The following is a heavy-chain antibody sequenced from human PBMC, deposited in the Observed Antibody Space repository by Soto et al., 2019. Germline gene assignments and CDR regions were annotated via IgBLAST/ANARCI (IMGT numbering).Heavy chain of an antibody. D-gene: IGHD3-10*01. CDR2: IYHSGST. Sequence: QVQLQESGPGLVKPSETLSLTCTVSGGSISGFYWSWIRQPPGKGLEWIGYIYHSGSTSYNPSLKSPVTVAIATSNNQFALKRTSVTAADTAVYYCARDLRGRFGELPPLWGQGTLVTVCS. CDR1: GGSISGFY. J-gene: IGHJ4*02. V-gene: IGHV4-59*12. CDR3: ARDLRGRFGELPPL.